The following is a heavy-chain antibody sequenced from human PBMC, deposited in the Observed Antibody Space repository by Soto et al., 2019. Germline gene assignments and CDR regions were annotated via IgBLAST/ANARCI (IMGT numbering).Heavy chain of an antibody. J-gene: IGHJ4*02. Sequence: EVQLLESGGGLVQPGGSLRLSCAASGFTFINYAMSWVRQAPGKGLEWVSAVSGSGGNRYHADSVKGRVTISRDNSKNTLHLQMNSLGVEDTAVYYCVREGWRRGYSSSPYYFDYWGQGTLVTVSS. V-gene: IGHV3-23*01. CDR2: VSGSGGNR. CDR3: VREGWRRGYSSSPYYFDY. CDR1: GFTFINYA. D-gene: IGHD5-18*01.